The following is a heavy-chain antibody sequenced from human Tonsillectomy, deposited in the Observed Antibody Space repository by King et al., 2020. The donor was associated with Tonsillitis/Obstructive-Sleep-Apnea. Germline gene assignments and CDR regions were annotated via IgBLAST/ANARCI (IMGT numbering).Heavy chain of an antibody. CDR1: GFTFNTYW. V-gene: IGHV3-74*01. J-gene: IGHJ4*02. D-gene: IGHD3-3*01. CDR2: INGDGSST. CDR3: AREGYGYYDFRY. Sequence: VQLVESGGGLVQPGGSLRPSCAASGFTFNTYWMHWVRQAPGKGLVWVSRINGDGSSTSYADSVKGRFTISRDNAKNTLCLQMNSLRAEDTAVYYCAREGYGYYDFRYWGQGTLVTVSS.